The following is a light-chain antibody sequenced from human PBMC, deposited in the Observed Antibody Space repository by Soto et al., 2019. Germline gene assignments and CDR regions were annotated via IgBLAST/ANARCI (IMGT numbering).Light chain of an antibody. J-gene: IGLJ3*02. CDR3: QSYDSSMRASV. Sequence: QPVLTQPPSVSGAPEQRLTISCTGSSSNIGSGFNVHWYQQLPGTAPKLLIYGNSSRPSGVPDRFSGSKSGTSASLAITGLQAADEADYYCQSYDSSMRASVFGGGTKLTVL. CDR1: SSNIGSGFN. CDR2: GNS. V-gene: IGLV1-40*01.